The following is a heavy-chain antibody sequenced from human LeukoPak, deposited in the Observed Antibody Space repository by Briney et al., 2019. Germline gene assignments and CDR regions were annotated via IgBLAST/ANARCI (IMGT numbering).Heavy chain of an antibody. CDR1: GFTFSSYS. J-gene: IGHJ4*02. V-gene: IGHV3-48*01. D-gene: IGHD3-16*02. Sequence: GGSLRLSCAAPGFTFSSYSMNWVRQAPGKGLEWVSYISSSSSTIYYADSVKGRFTISRDNAKNSLYLQMNSLRAEDTAVYYCARAYGGTIEWGQGTLVTVSS. CDR3: ARAYGGTIE. CDR2: ISSSSSTI.